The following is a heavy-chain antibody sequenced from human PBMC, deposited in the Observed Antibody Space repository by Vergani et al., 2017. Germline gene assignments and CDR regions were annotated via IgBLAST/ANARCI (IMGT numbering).Heavy chain of an antibody. CDR3: ARGGVPASREALYNWFDP. CDR1: GFTFSSYS. D-gene: IGHD5-24*01. CDR2: ISSSSSYI. Sequence: EVQLVESGGGLVKPGGSLRLSCAASGFTFSSYSMNWVRQAPGKGLEWVSSISSSSSYIYYADSVKGRFTISRDNAKNSLYLQMNSLRAEDTAVYYCARGGVPASREALYNWFDPGGQGTLVTVSS. V-gene: IGHV3-21*01. J-gene: IGHJ5*02.